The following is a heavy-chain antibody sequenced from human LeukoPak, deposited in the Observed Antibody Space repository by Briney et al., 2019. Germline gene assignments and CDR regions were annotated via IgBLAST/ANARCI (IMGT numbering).Heavy chain of an antibody. CDR1: GGSFSGYY. CDR2: INHSGST. D-gene: IGHD4-23*01. J-gene: IGHJ4*02. Sequence: SETLSLSCAVYGGSFSGYYWSWIRQPPGKGLEWIGEINHSGSTNYNPSLKSRVTISVDTSKNQFSLKLSSVTAADTAVYYCARGTPPPYYFDYWGQGTLVTVSS. CDR3: ARGTPPPYYFDY. V-gene: IGHV4-34*01.